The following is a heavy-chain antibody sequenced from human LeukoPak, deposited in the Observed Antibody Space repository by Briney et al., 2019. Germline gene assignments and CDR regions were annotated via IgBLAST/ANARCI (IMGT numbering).Heavy chain of an antibody. CDR3: AALTMIRGVIGY. CDR1: GFTFSSYA. Sequence: GGSLRLSCAVSGFTFSSYAMTWVRQAPGKGLEWVANIKEDESEKSYVDSVKGRFSISRDNAQYSLFLQMNSLRAEDTAVYYCAALTMIRGVIGYWGQGTLVTVSS. V-gene: IGHV3-7*01. J-gene: IGHJ4*02. D-gene: IGHD3-10*01. CDR2: IKEDESEK.